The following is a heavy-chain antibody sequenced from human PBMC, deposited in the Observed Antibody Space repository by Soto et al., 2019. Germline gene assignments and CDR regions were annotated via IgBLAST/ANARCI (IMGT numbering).Heavy chain of an antibody. Sequence: SETLSLTCTVSGGSIFSSYWTWIRQPPGKGLEWIGNVYYSGSTNYNPSLKSRITISVDTSKNQFSLNLSSVTAADTAVYYCARVPAASSWLDPWGQGTLVTVYS. CDR2: VYYSGST. V-gene: IGHV4-59*01. CDR1: GGSIFSSY. D-gene: IGHD2-15*01. J-gene: IGHJ5*02. CDR3: ARVPAASSWLDP.